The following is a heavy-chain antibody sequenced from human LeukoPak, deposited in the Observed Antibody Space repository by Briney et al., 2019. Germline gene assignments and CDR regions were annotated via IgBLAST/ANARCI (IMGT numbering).Heavy chain of an antibody. D-gene: IGHD3-10*01. Sequence: PGGSLRLSCAASGFTVSSNYMSWVRQAPGKGLEWVAVISYDGSDKYYADSVKGRFTISRDNSKNTLYLQMNSLRDEDTAVYYCAKVEDGSGNYNYYHGMDVWGQGTTVTVAS. J-gene: IGHJ6*02. CDR2: ISYDGSDK. V-gene: IGHV3-30*18. CDR3: AKVEDGSGNYNYYHGMDV. CDR1: GFTVSSNY.